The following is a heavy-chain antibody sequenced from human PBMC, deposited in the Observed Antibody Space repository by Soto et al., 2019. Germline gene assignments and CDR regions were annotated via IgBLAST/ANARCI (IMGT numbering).Heavy chain of an antibody. Sequence: QVQLVQSGAEVKKPGASLKVSCKASGYRFTGYGLHWVRQAPGQGLQWMGWINAKSGATDYAQKLQGRITTNRAISTTRADLERSGPSSYDAADVTAVDYCATAHYGGDDYVRYGMDIWGQGTTVTVSS. CDR2: INAKSGAT. J-gene: IGHJ6*02. CDR3: VDYCATAHYGGDDYVRYGMDI. V-gene: IGHV1-2*02. CDR1: GYRFTGYG. D-gene: IGHD2-21*02.